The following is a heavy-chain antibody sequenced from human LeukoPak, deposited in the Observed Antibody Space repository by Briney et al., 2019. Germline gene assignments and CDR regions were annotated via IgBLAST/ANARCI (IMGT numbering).Heavy chain of an antibody. D-gene: IGHD3-16*02. CDR1: GYTFTGYY. V-gene: IGHV1-2*02. CDR3: ARGGEPRLGELSSYY. Sequence: ASVKVSCKASGYTFTGYYLHWVRQAPGQGLEWMGWINPNSGGTNYAQKFQGRVTMTRDTSTSTAYMELSRLRSDDTAVYYCARGGEPRLGELSSYYWGQGTLVTVSS. CDR2: INPNSGGT. J-gene: IGHJ4*02.